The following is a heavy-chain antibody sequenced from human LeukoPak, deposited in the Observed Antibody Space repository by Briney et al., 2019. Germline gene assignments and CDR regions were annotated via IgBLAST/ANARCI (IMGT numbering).Heavy chain of an antibody. J-gene: IGHJ6*04. CDR3: ARQGGYSSPFSV. CDR1: GGSISSFY. V-gene: IGHV4-4*09. Sequence: SETLSLTCTVSGGSISSFYWTWIRQPPGKGLECIGYIYTSGITNYNPSLKSRVTISVDTTKNQFSLKLSSVTAADTAVYYCARQGGYSSPFSVWGEGTTVTVSS. CDR2: IYTSGIT. D-gene: IGHD6-19*01.